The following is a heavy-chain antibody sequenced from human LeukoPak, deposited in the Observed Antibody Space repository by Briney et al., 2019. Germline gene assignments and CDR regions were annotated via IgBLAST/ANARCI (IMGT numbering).Heavy chain of an antibody. Sequence: GGSLRLSCTASGFTFGDYAMSWFRQAPGKGLEWVGFIRSKAYGGTTEYAASVKGRFTISRDDSKSIAYLQMNSLKTEDTAVYYCTRDVYLGYYDSSGYFSIPHDYWGQGTLVTVSS. CDR1: GFTFGDYA. CDR3: TRDVYLGYYDSSGYFSIPHDY. V-gene: IGHV3-49*03. D-gene: IGHD3-22*01. CDR2: IRSKAYGGTT. J-gene: IGHJ4*02.